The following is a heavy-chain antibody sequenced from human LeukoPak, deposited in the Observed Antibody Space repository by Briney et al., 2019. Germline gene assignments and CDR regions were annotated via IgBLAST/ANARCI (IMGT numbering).Heavy chain of an antibody. CDR2: ISTVSTYT. Sequence: PGGSLRLSCAPSGFTFTDYSMNWVRQAPGKGLEWVASISTVSTYTFYADSVKGRFSISRDNVRNLLYLQMCSLGAEDTAVYYCARDGSGFYLYNYMDVWGKGTTVTVSS. D-gene: IGHD6-25*01. J-gene: IGHJ6*03. V-gene: IGHV3-21*06. CDR3: ARDGSGFYLYNYMDV. CDR1: GFTFTDYS.